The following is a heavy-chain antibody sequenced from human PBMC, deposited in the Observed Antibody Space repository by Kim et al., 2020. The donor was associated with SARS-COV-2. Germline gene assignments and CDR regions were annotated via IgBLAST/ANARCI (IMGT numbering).Heavy chain of an antibody. Sequence: SETLSLTCTVSGGSISSYYWSWIRQPPGKGLEWIGYIYYSGSTNYNPSLKSRVTISVDTSKNQFSLKLSSVTAADTAVYYCARTTLGAAFDAFDIWGQGT. J-gene: IGHJ3*02. D-gene: IGHD1-26*01. CDR2: IYYSGST. CDR1: GGSISSYY. V-gene: IGHV4-59*01. CDR3: ARTTLGAAFDAFDI.